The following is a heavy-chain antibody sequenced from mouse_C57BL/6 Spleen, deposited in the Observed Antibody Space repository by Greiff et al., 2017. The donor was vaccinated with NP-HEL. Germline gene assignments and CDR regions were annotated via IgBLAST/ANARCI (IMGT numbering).Heavy chain of an antibody. Sequence: QVQLQQPGAELVKPGASVKMSCKASGYTFTSYWITWVKQRTGQGLEWIGDIYPGSGSTNYNEKFKGKAKLTGDTSSSTAYMQLSSLTSEDSAVYYCARDDGYYSTWFAYWGQGTLVTVSA. V-gene: IGHV1-55*01. CDR2: IYPGSGST. CDR1: GYTFTSYW. CDR3: ARDDGYYSTWFAY. J-gene: IGHJ3*01. D-gene: IGHD2-3*01.